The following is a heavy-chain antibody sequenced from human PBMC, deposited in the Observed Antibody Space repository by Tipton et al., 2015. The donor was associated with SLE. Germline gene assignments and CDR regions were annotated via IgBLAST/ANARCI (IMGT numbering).Heavy chain of an antibody. CDR2: IYYSGST. D-gene: IGHD3-10*01. V-gene: IGHV4-59*12. Sequence: GSLRLSCAVYGGSFSGYYWSWIRQPPGKGLEWIGYIYYSGSTNYNPSLKSRVSMSVDTSKNQFSLKLSSVTAADTAVYYCARDSVNYGSGARGMDVWGQGTTVTVSS. J-gene: IGHJ6*02. CDR3: ARDSVNYGSGARGMDV. CDR1: GGSFSGYY.